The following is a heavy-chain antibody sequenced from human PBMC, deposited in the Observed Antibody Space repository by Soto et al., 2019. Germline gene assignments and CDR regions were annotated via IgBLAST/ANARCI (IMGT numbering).Heavy chain of an antibody. CDR1: SFTFYNYW. D-gene: IGHD6-13*01. J-gene: IGHJ6*02. CDR3: ARVRRRDWDLQQQVTYYYYGMDV. V-gene: IGHV3-7*01. Sequence: EVQLVESGGGLVQPGGSLRLSCAASSFTFYNYWMSWDRQAPGKGLEWVANINQDGSEKDYVDSLEGRFTISRDDAKNSLYLLMNSLRVEDTAVYYCARVRRRDWDLQQQVTYYYYGMDVWGQGTTVTVSS. CDR2: INQDGSEK.